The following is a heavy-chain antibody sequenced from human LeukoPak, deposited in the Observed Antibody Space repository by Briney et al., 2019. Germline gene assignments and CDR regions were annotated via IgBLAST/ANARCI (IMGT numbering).Heavy chain of an antibody. D-gene: IGHD4-17*01. CDR3: ARAEGLYYGDYVGLAY. V-gene: IGHV4-61*02. J-gene: IGHJ4*02. CDR2: IYTSGST. Sequence: PSETLSLTCTVSGGSISSGSYYWSWIQQPAGKGLEWIGRIYTSGSTNYNPSLKSRVTISVDTSKNQFSLKLSSVTAADTAVYYCARAEGLYYGDYVGLAYWGQGTLVTVSS. CDR1: GGSISSGSYY.